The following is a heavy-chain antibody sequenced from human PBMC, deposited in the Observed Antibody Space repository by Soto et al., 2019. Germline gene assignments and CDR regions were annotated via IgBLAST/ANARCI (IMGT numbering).Heavy chain of an antibody. D-gene: IGHD6-19*01. Sequence: PGGSLRLSCAASGFTFSSYSMNWVRQAPGKGLEWVSSISSSSSYIYYADSVKGRFTISRDNAKNSLYLQMNSLRAEDTAVYYCARDPSGSSGWYGDYYYGMDVWGQGTTVTVSS. CDR3: ARDPSGSSGWYGDYYYGMDV. CDR2: ISSSSSYI. CDR1: GFTFSSYS. V-gene: IGHV3-21*01. J-gene: IGHJ6*02.